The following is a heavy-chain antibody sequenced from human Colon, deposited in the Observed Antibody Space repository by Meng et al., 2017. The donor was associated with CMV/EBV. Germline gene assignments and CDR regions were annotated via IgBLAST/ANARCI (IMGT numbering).Heavy chain of an antibody. CDR3: ARNSRGDY. D-gene: IGHD2/OR15-2a*01. V-gene: IGHV4-34*01. Sequence: QVQLQQWGAGLLKPSETLSLTCAVYGGSFSGYYWSWIRQPPGKGLEWIGEINHSGSTNYNPSLKSRVTISIDTSKNQFSLKVRSVTAADTAMYYCARNSRGDYWGQGTLVTVSS. J-gene: IGHJ4*02. CDR2: INHSGST. CDR1: GGSFSGYY.